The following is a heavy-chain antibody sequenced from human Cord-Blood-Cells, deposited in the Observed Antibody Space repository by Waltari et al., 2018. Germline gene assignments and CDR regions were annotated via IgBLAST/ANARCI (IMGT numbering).Heavy chain of an antibody. V-gene: IGHV2-5*01. CDR1: GFSLSTSGVG. CDR3: AHFAPSYCSSTSCYYFDY. D-gene: IGHD2-2*01. Sequence: QITLKESGPTLVKPTQTLTLTCTFSGFSLSTSGVGVGWIRQPPGTALEWLALIYWNDDKRYSPSLKSRLTITKDTSKNQVVLTMTNMDPVDTATYYCAHFAPSYCSSTSCYYFDYWGQGTLVTVSS. CDR2: IYWNDDK. J-gene: IGHJ4*02.